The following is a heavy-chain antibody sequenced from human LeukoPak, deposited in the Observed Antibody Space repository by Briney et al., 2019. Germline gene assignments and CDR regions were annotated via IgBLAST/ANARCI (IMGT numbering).Heavy chain of an antibody. CDR3: ASTNPYYYDSSGYYY. J-gene: IGHJ4*02. CDR2: INPNSGGT. CDR1: GYTFTGYY. D-gene: IGHD3-22*01. Sequence: GASVKVSCKASGYTFTGYYMHWVRQAPGQGLEWMGRINPNSGGTNYAQKFQGRVTMTRDTSISTAYMELSRLRSDDTAVYYCASTNPYYYDSSGYYYWGQGTLATVSS. V-gene: IGHV1-2*06.